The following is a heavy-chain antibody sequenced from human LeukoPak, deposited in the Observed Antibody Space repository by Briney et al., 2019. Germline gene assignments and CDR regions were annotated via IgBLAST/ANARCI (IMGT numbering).Heavy chain of an antibody. CDR1: GFTFSGSA. Sequence: GGSLKPSCAASGFTFSGSAMHWVRQASGKGLEWVGRIRSKANSYATAYAASVKGRFTISRDDSKNTAYLQMNSLKTEDTAVYYCTRDIDYYYGSGSYYNYYGMDVWGQGTTVTVSS. CDR2: IRSKANSYAT. V-gene: IGHV3-73*01. CDR3: TRDIDYYYGSGSYYNYYGMDV. D-gene: IGHD3-10*01. J-gene: IGHJ6*02.